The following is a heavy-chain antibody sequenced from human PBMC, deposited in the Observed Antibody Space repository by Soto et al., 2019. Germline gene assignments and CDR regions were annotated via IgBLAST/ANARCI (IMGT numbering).Heavy chain of an antibody. CDR1: GGTFSSYA. Sequence: ASVKVSCKASGGTFSSYAISWVRQAPGQVLEWMGGIIPIFGTANYAQKFQVRVTITAAESKSTAYMELSSPRSEAMDVYYCARCSMANYYYYGMDVWGQGTTVTVSS. D-gene: IGHD3-10*01. V-gene: IGHV1-69*13. CDR3: ARCSMANYYYYGMDV. CDR2: IIPIFGTA. J-gene: IGHJ6*02.